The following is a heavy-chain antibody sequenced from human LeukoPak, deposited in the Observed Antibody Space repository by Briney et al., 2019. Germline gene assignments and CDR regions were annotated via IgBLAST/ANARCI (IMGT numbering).Heavy chain of an antibody. CDR1: GFTFSSYA. CDR3: ARVHYHYDSSGIYCFDS. CDR2: ISDDGSNK. D-gene: IGHD3-22*01. J-gene: IGHJ4*02. V-gene: IGHV3-30-3*01. Sequence: GGSLRLSCAGSGFTFSSYAMQWVRQAPGKGLEWVALISDDGSNKYYADSVKGRITISRDNSKNTVYLQMNSLRAEDTAVYYCARVHYHYDSSGIYCFDSWGQGTLVTVSS.